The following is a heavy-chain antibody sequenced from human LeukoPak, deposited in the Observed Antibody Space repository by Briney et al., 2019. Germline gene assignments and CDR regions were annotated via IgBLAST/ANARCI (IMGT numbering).Heavy chain of an antibody. J-gene: IGHJ4*02. CDR3: ASGGNSGSWY. Sequence: ASVKVSCKASGGTFSSYAISWVRQAPGQGLEWMGGIIPIFGTANYAQKFQGRVTITTDESTSTAYMELSSLRSEDTAVYYCASGGNSGSWYWGQGTLVTVSS. CDR1: GGTFSSYA. D-gene: IGHD3-22*01. CDR2: IIPIFGTA. V-gene: IGHV1-69*05.